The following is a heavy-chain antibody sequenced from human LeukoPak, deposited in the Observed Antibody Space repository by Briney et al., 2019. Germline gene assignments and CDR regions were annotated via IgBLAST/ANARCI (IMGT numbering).Heavy chain of an antibody. V-gene: IGHV1-3*01. Sequence: ASVKVSCKAAGYTFTSYAMHWGRQAPGQRLEWMGWINAGNGKTKYSQKFQGRVTITRDTSASTAYMELSSLRSEDTAVYYCARGGVGYCSSTSCYEALDYWGQGTLVTVSS. CDR2: INAGNGKT. J-gene: IGHJ4*02. CDR3: ARGGVGYCSSTSCYEALDY. D-gene: IGHD2-2*01. CDR1: GYTFTSYA.